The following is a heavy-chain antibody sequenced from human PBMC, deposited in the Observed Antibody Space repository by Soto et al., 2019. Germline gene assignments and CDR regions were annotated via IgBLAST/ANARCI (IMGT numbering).Heavy chain of an antibody. D-gene: IGHD6-6*01. Sequence: SGPTLVNPTQTLTLTCTFSGFSLSTSGVGVGWIRQPPGKALEWLALIYWDDDKRYSPSLKSRLTITKDTSKNQVVLTMTNMEPVDTATYYCAHRLGGVAARPWYFDYWGQGTLVTVSS. V-gene: IGHV2-5*02. CDR2: IYWDDDK. CDR1: GFSLSTSGVG. CDR3: AHRLGGVAARPWYFDY. J-gene: IGHJ4*02.